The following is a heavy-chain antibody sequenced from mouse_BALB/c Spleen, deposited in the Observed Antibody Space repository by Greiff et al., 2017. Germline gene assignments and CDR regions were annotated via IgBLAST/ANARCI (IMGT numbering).Heavy chain of an antibody. CDR2: ISSGSSTI. CDR3: ARGGYGNYGYAMDY. Sequence: EVMLVESGGGLVKPGGSLKLSCAASGFTFSSFGMHWVRQAPEKGLEWVAYISSGSSTIYYADTVKGRFTISRDNPKNTLFLQMTSLRSEDTAMYYCARGGYGNYGYAMDYWGQGTSVTVSS. J-gene: IGHJ4*01. V-gene: IGHV5-17*02. CDR1: GFTFSSFG. D-gene: IGHD2-10*02.